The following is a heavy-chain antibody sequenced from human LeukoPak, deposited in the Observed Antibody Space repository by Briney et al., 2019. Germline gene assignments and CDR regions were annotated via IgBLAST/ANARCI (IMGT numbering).Heavy chain of an antibody. CDR2: VSSSRSTT. CDR1: GFTLSSYG. J-gene: IGHJ3*02. CDR3: ARDHAYAFDI. V-gene: IGHV3-48*01. Sequence: GGSLRLSCAASGFTLSSYGMNWVRQAPGKGLEWVSYVSSSRSTTYYADSVKGRFTISTDTAKNSLFLQMNSLSAEDTAVYYCARDHAYAFDIWGQGTMVTVSS.